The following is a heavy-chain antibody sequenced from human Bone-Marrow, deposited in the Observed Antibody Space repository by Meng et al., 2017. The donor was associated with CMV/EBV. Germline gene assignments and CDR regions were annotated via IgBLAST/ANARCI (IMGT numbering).Heavy chain of an antibody. V-gene: IGHV4-39*01. CDR2: IYYSGSA. CDR1: GGSISSSSYY. D-gene: IGHD6-13*01. Sequence: SETLSLSCTVSGGSISSSSYYWGWVRQPPGKGLEWIGSIYYSGSAYYKPSLKSRVSICVGTSKNQFSRKLSSVTAADTAVYYCARHYSSSWFDPWGQGTLVTVSS. J-gene: IGHJ5*02. CDR3: ARHYSSSWFDP.